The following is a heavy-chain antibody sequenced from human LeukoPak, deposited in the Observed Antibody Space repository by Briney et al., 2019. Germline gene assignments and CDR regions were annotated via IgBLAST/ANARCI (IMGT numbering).Heavy chain of an antibody. V-gene: IGHV3-74*01. D-gene: IGHD2-2*01. J-gene: IGHJ5*02. CDR2: INGDGGST. CDR1: GLTFSNSW. CDR3: ARVGRLDCTSTTCYAWFDP. Sequence: PGGSLRLSCAASGLTFSNSWMHWVRQVPGKGLVWVSRINGDGGSTNYADSVKGRFTISRDNAKNTLYLQMNSLRAEDTAVYYCARVGRLDCTSTTCYAWFDPWGQGTLVTVSS.